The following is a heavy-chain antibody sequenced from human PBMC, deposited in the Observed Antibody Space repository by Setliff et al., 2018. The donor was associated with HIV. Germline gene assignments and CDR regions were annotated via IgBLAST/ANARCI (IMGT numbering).Heavy chain of an antibody. CDR2: ISGSGGST. J-gene: IGHJ4*02. D-gene: IGHD3-9*01. CDR1: GFIFTDYW. Sequence: ESLKISCAASGFIFTDYWMSWVRQAPGKGLEWVSVISGSGGSTFYADSVKGRFTISRDNSKNTLYLQMNGLRVEDTAVYYCARGPTSRYFDWSFSGARGTFNYWGQGTLVTVSS. CDR3: ARGPTSRYFDWSFSGARGTFNY. V-gene: IGHV3-23*01.